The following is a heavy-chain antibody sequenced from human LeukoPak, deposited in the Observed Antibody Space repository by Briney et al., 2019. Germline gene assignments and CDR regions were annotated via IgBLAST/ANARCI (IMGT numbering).Heavy chain of an antibody. CDR3: AELGITMIGGV. CDR2: IKPDGSEI. Sequence: PGGSLRLSCVASGFTFSRYWMSWVRQAPVRGLEWVANIKPDGSEIYYVDSVKGRFTISRDNAKNSLYLQMNSLRAEDTAVYYCAELGITMIGGVWGKGTTVTISS. D-gene: IGHD3-10*02. CDR1: GFTFSRYW. J-gene: IGHJ6*04. V-gene: IGHV3-7*01.